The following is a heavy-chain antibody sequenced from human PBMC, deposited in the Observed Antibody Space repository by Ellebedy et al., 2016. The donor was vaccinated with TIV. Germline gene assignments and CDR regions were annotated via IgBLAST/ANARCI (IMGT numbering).Heavy chain of an antibody. J-gene: IGHJ4*02. D-gene: IGHD1-1*01. CDR1: TDSLDNGDFY. V-gene: IGHV4-30-4*01. CDR2: IYYGGTT. Sequence: SETLSLTCTVSTDSLDNGDFYWNWVRQPPGRGLEWIGDIYYGGTTDYNPSLKSRVSITRDTSKHQFSLSLTSVTAADTAVYYCVRGRGWNDASLLDIWGQGIPVTVSS. CDR3: VRGRGWNDASLLDI.